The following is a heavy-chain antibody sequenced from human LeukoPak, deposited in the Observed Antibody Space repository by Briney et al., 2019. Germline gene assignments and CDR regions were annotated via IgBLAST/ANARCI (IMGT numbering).Heavy chain of an antibody. CDR1: GYIFTDFY. V-gene: IGHV1-2*02. CDR3: ARDDPQGYEILTGHYHVFDV. D-gene: IGHD3-9*01. CDR2: INPNTGAT. J-gene: IGHJ3*01. Sequence: ASVRVSCKASGYIFTDFYINWVRQAPGQGLEWMGWINPNTGATHFAQKFQDRLTMTRDTSISTAYMELTTLNSDDTAVYYCARDDPQGYEILTGHYHVFDVWGQGTMVIVSS.